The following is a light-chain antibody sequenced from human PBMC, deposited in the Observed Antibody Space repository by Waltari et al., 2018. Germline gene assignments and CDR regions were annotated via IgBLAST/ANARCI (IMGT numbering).Light chain of an antibody. CDR3: TSFTTIGIPLV. V-gene: IGLV2-14*01. Sequence: RAPKLIIYEVNNRPSGVSNRFSGSKSGNTASLTISGLQPEDEADYYCTSFTTIGIPLVFGGGTKLTVL. CDR2: EVN. J-gene: IGLJ3*02.